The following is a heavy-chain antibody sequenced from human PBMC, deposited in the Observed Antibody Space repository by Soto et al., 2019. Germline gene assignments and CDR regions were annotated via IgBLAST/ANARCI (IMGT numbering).Heavy chain of an antibody. CDR3: AKGAGPPWFDP. V-gene: IGHV4-4*07. CDR2: ISTTGGT. CDR1: GGSTRTYH. Sequence: SETLSLTCSVSGGSTRTYHWSWIRQPAGKGLEWIGRISTTGGTNYSPSLQSRVTMSLDTSKNQFSLELTPVTAADTAVYYCAKGAGPPWFDPWGQGTLVTVSS. J-gene: IGHJ5*02.